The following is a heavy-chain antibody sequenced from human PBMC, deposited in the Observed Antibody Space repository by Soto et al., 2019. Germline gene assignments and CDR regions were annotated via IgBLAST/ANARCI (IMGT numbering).Heavy chain of an antibody. V-gene: IGHV1-24*01. CDR1: GYTLTELS. CDR3: ASPDIAAAGTGFDY. Sequence: GASVKVSCKVSGYTLTELSMHWVRQAPGKGLEWMGGFDPEDGETIYAQKFQGRVTMTEDTSTDTAYMELSSLRSEDTAVYYCASPDIAAAGTGFDYWGQGTLVTVSS. D-gene: IGHD6-13*01. CDR2: FDPEDGET. J-gene: IGHJ4*02.